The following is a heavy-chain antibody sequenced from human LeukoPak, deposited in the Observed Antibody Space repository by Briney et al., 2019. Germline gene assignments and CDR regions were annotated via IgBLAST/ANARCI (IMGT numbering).Heavy chain of an antibody. CDR3: ARAPPIGYCSGGSCYGWFDP. V-gene: IGHV4-30-2*01. J-gene: IGHJ5*02. D-gene: IGHD2-15*01. CDR2: IYHSGST. Sequence: RMPPEKSLEWIGYIYHSGSTYYNPSLKSRVTISVDRSKNQFSLKLSSVTAADTAVYYCARAPPIGYCSGGSCYGWFDPWGQGTLVTVSS.